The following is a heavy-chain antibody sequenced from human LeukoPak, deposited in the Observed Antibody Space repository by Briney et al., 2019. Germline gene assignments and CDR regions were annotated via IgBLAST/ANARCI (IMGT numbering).Heavy chain of an antibody. J-gene: IGHJ4*02. CDR1: GTSFSGSW. Sequence: PGGSLRLSCGGSGTSFSGSWMSWVRQAPGKGPEWVANIKEDGSERYYVGSVRGRFTISRDNAKNSLHLQMNSLRAEDTAVYYCTRNEHWGQGTLVTVSS. V-gene: IGHV3-7*01. CDR3: TRNEH. CDR2: IKEDGSER.